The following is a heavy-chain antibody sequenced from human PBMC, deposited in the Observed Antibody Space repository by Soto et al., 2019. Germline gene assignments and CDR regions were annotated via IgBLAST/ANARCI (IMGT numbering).Heavy chain of an antibody. D-gene: IGHD6-25*01. CDR1: GDSVFTSSAAA. Sequence: QVQLQPSGPGLVKPSQTLSLTCAISGDSVFTSSAAAWNWIRQSPSRGLEWLGRTFYRSKWYNDYASSVKSRITINPDTAKNHFSLQLNSVTPEDTAVYYCARDLGGYMDVWGQGTTVTVSS. V-gene: IGHV6-1*01. J-gene: IGHJ6*02. CDR3: ARDLGGYMDV. CDR2: TFYRSKWYN.